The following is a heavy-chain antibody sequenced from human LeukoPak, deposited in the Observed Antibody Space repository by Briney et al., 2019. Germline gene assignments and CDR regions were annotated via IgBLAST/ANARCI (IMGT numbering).Heavy chain of an antibody. D-gene: IGHD6-13*01. Sequence: PGGSLRLSCGASGFSFNNAWMSWVRQAPGKGLEWVAVIWYDGSNKYYADSVKGRFTISRDNSKNTLYLQMNSLRAEDTAVYYCARGVVEGIAAAYYFDYWGQGTLVTVSS. V-gene: IGHV3-33*08. CDR3: ARGVVEGIAAAYYFDY. J-gene: IGHJ4*02. CDR2: IWYDGSNK. CDR1: GFSFNNAW.